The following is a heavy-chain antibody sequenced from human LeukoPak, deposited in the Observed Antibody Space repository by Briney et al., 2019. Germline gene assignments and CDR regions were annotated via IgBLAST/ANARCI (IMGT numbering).Heavy chain of an antibody. CDR2: ISYDGSNK. Sequence: GGSLRLSCAASGFTSSSYGMHWVRQAPGKGLEWVAVISYDGSNKYYADSVKGRFTISRGNSKNTLYLQMNSLRAEDTAVYYCAKDRGYSYGYFDYWGQGTLVTVSS. CDR3: AKDRGYSYGYFDY. D-gene: IGHD5-18*01. V-gene: IGHV3-30*18. J-gene: IGHJ4*02. CDR1: GFTSSSYG.